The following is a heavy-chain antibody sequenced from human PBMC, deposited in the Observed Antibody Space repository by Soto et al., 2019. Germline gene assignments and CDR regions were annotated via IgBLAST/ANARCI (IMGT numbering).Heavy chain of an antibody. J-gene: IGHJ4*02. CDR1: GYTFTSYA. V-gene: IGHV1-3*01. CDR2: INGGNRNT. D-gene: IGHD6-19*01. CDR3: ARIGYSSGWYSFDY. Sequence: QVQLVQSGAEVKKPRASVKVSCKASGYTFTSYAMHWVRQAPGQRLEWMGWINGGNRNTKYSQRFQGRVTITTDTSASTAYMELSSLRSEDTAVYYCARIGYSSGWYSFDYWGQGTLVTVSS.